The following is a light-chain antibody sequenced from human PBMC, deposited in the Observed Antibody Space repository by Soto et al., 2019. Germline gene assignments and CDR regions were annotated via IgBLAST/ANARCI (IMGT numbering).Light chain of an antibody. Sequence: SVLAQPASVSGSPGQSITISCTGTSSDVGGYKYVSWYQQHPGKAPKLMIYEVSNRPSGVSNRFSGSKSGNTASLTISRLQAEDEADYYCNSYTSSSTLVFGTGTKVTVL. V-gene: IGLV2-14*01. CDR3: NSYTSSSTLV. CDR1: SSDVGGYKY. J-gene: IGLJ1*01. CDR2: EVS.